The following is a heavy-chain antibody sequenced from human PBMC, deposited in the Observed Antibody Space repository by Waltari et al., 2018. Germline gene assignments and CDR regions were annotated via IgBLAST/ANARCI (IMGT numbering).Heavy chain of an antibody. D-gene: IGHD4-17*01. Sequence: EVQLLESGGGLVQPGGSLRLSCAASGFTFSSYAMSWVRQAPGKGLEWVSAISGSGGSISYADSVKGRFTSSRNNSKNTLYLQMNSLRAEDTAVYYCAKAYYGGNSRWFDPWGQGTLVTVSS. CDR2: ISGSGGSI. CDR3: AKAYYGGNSRWFDP. V-gene: IGHV3-23*01. J-gene: IGHJ5*02. CDR1: GFTFSSYA.